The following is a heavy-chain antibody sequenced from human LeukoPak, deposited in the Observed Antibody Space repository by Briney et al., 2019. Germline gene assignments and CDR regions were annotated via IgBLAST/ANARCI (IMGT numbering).Heavy chain of an antibody. CDR3: ARYSGSLLFDY. Sequence: GVSVRLSCAAYRFTFSSYWMSWLRQAPGKGREGVINIKRDGSDTYYVASLKGRFTVSRDKAKHSLYLQMNSLRAEDTAVYYCARYSGSLLFDYWGHGALGTVSS. D-gene: IGHD1-26*01. V-gene: IGHV3-7*01. CDR1: RFTFSSYW. CDR2: IKRDGSDT. J-gene: IGHJ4*01.